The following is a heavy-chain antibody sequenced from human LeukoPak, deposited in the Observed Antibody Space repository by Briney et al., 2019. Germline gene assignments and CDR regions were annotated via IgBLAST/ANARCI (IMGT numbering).Heavy chain of an antibody. V-gene: IGHV4-39*01. CDR2: IYYSGST. J-gene: IGHJ4*02. Sequence: SETLSLTCTVSGGSISSSSYYWGWIRQPPGKGLEWIGSIYYSGSTYYNPSLKTRVIISVDTSKHHYSLKLSFVTAADTAVYYCARHNGRYDFWSGYYLSYYFDYWGQGTLVTVSS. CDR1: GGSISSSSYY. CDR3: ARHNGRYDFWSGYYLSYYFDY. D-gene: IGHD3-3*01.